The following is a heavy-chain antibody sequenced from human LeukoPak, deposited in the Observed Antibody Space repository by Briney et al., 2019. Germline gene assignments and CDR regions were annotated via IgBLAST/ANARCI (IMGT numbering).Heavy chain of an antibody. J-gene: IGHJ6*02. CDR3: ARAYGDYALYYYYGMDV. D-gene: IGHD4-17*01. V-gene: IGHV4-59*08. CDR2: IFHSGNT. Sequence: PSETLSLTCTVAGVSISSYVWSWIRQSPGKGLEWIGDIFHSGNTNYNPSLKSRVIISVNMSKRQFSLKLSSVTAADTAVYYCARAYGDYALYYYYGMDVWGQGTTVTVSS. CDR1: GVSISSYV.